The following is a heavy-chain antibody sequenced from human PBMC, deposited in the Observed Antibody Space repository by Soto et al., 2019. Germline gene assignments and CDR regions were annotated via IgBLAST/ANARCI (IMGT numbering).Heavy chain of an antibody. CDR3: AKDGREARIVVVITDLDY. Sequence: PGGSLRLSCAASGFTFSSYAMSWVRQAPGKGLEWVSAISGSGGSTYYADSVKGRFTISRDNSKNTLYLQMNSLRAEDTAVYYCAKDGREARIVVVITDLDYWGQGTLVTVSS. D-gene: IGHD3-22*01. CDR2: ISGSGGST. J-gene: IGHJ4*02. CDR1: GFTFSSYA. V-gene: IGHV3-23*01.